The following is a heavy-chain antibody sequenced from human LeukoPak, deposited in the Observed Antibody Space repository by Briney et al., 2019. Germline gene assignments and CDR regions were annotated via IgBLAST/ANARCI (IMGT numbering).Heavy chain of an antibody. CDR1: DGSISSSNW. V-gene: IGHV4-4*02. CDR3: ARASEQWLYNWFDP. CDR2: IYHSGST. J-gene: IGHJ5*02. D-gene: IGHD6-19*01. Sequence: MTSETLSLTCAVSDGSISSSNWWSWVRQPPGKGLEWIGEIYHSGSTNYNPSLKSRVTISVDKSKNQFSLKLSSVTAADTAVYYCARASEQWLYNWFDPWGQGTLVTVSS.